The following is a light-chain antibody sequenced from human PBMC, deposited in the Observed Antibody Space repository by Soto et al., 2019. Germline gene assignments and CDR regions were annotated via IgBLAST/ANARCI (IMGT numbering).Light chain of an antibody. CDR1: QDIRNY. CDR3: QKYDRAPFT. V-gene: IGKV1-27*01. J-gene: IGKJ3*01. CDR2: AAS. Sequence: DIQMTQSPSSLSVSVGDRVTITCRATQDIRNYLACYQQKPGKVPKLLIFAASTLQSGVPSRFSGSGSGTDFTLTINSLQSEDIATYYCQKYDRAPFTFGPGTTVDFK.